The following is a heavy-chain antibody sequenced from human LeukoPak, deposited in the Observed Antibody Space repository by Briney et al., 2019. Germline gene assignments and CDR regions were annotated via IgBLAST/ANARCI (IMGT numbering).Heavy chain of an antibody. J-gene: IGHJ6*02. CDR1: GFSFSSYE. V-gene: IGHV3-48*03. CDR3: ARRVPYFGMDV. CDR2: INRDSKII. D-gene: IGHD4/OR15-4a*01. Sequence: GGSLRLSCAASGFSFSSYEMNWVRQAPGKGLEWVSNINRDSKIIHYADSVKGRFTISRDNAENSLFLQMNSLRAEDTAAYYCARRVPYFGMDVWGQGTTVTASS.